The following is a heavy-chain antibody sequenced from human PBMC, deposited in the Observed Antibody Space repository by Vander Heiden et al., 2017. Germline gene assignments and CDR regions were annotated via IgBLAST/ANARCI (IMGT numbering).Heavy chain of an antibody. V-gene: IGHV3-21*01. CDR3: ARGENWFDP. CDR2: ISSSRRYI. J-gene: IGHJ5*02. Sequence: EVQLVESGGGLVKPGGSLRLSCAASGFTFSSYSMNWVRQAPGKGLEWVSSISSSRRYIDYADSVKGRFTISRDNAKNSLYMKMNSLRAEDTAVYYCARGENWFDPWGQGTLVTVSS. CDR1: GFTFSSYS.